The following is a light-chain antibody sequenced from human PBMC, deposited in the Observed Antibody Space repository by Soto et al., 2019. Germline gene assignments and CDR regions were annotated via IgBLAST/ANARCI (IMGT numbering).Light chain of an antibody. CDR2: PAS. V-gene: IGKV1-39*01. CDR3: QQSYSSPQAT. Sequence: IQMTQSPSSLSASVGDTVTVTCRASQSISIYLNWYQQKQPKAPKLLIYPASSLQTGVPSRFSGSGAGTDFTLTIRSLQPEDFANYYCQQSYSSPQATFGQGTRLEIK. J-gene: IGKJ5*01. CDR1: QSISIY.